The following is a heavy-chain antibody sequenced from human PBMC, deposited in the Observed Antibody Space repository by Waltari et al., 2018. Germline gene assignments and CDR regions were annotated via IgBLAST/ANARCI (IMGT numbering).Heavy chain of an antibody. D-gene: IGHD1-26*01. CDR2: IYSGGST. V-gene: IGHV3-53*02. CDR3: AKDLRVGATLRWFDP. J-gene: IGHJ5*02. Sequence: EVQLVETGGGLIQPGGSLRLSCAASGFTVRSNYMSWVRQAPGKGLEWVSVIYSGGSTYYADSVKGRFTISRDNSKNTLYLQMNSLRAEDTAVYYCAKDLRVGATLRWFDPWGQGTLVTVSS. CDR1: GFTVRSNY.